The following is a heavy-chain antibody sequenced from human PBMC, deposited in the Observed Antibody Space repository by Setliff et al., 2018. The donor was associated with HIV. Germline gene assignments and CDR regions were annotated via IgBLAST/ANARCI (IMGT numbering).Heavy chain of an antibody. CDR1: DSGTYY. Sequence: PSETLSLTCTVSDSGTYYWSWIRQPAGKGLEWVGEINHSGRTKYSPSLRSRVSISVDTSKNQFSLKLSPVTAADTAVYYCARRGMWSYETGGNPTATFDYWGQGVLVTASS. CDR3: ARRGMWSYETGGNPTATFDY. D-gene: IGHD2-8*02. J-gene: IGHJ4*02. CDR2: INHSGRT. V-gene: IGHV4-34*01.